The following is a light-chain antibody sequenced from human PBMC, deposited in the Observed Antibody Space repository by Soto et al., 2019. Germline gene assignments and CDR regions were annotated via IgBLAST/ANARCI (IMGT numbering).Light chain of an antibody. CDR1: QTVNSYY. CDR3: HQFGYSPRT. CDR2: ATS. V-gene: IGKV3-20*01. J-gene: IGKJ1*01. Sequence: EIVLTQSPGTLSLSPGETGTLACRSSQTVNSYYLAWFQQRPGQAPRLLIFATSRRATDIPDRFSGGGSGTDFTLAIRRLEPEDFAVYYCHQFGYSPRTFGQGTEVDIK.